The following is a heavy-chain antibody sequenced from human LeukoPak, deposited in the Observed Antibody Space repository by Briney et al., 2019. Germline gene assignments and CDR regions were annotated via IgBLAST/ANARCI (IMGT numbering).Heavy chain of an antibody. CDR2: IKQDETEK. V-gene: IGHV3-7*01. CDR3: AKDIYSSSWQSSGYLDY. J-gene: IGHJ4*02. CDR1: GFTFSNYW. D-gene: IGHD6-13*01. Sequence: GGSLRLSCEASGFTFSNYWMTWVRQAPGKGLEWVANIKQDETEKYYVDSVKGRFTISRDNSKNTLYLQMNSLRTEDTAVYYCAKDIYSSSWQSSGYLDYWGQGTLVTVSS.